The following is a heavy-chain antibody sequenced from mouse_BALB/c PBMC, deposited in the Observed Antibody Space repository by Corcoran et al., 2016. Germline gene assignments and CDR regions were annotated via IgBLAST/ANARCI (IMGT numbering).Heavy chain of an antibody. Sequence: EVQLQQSGPELVKPGASVKISCTASGYSFTGYYMHWVKQSHVKSLEWIGRINPYNGATSYNQNFKDKASLTVDKSSSTAYMELHSLTSEDSAVYYCARYYDGYYDYFDYWGQGTTLTVSS. D-gene: IGHD2-3*01. J-gene: IGHJ2*01. CDR1: GYSFTGYY. V-gene: IGHV1-26*01. CDR3: ARYYDGYYDYFDY. CDR2: INPYNGAT.